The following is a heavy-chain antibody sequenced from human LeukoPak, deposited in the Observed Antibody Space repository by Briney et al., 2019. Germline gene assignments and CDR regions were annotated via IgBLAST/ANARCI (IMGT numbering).Heavy chain of an antibody. J-gene: IGHJ4*02. CDR3: AKDGPYYYDSSGYSFYDY. D-gene: IGHD3-22*01. CDR1: GFTFSSYA. V-gene: IGHV3-23*01. Sequence: GGSLRLSCAASGFTFSSYAMSWVRQAPGKGLEWVSAISGSGGSTYYADSVKGRFTISRDNSKNTLYLQMNSLRAGGTAVYYCAKDGPYYYDSSGYSFYDYWGQGTLVTVSS. CDR2: ISGSGGST.